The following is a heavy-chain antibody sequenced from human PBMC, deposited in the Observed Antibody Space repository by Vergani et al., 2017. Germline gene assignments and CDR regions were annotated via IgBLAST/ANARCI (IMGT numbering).Heavy chain of an antibody. Sequence: QVQLVQSGAEVKKPGASVKVSCKASGYTFTSYYMHWVRQAPGQGLEWMGIINPSGGSTSYAQKFPGRVTMTRDTSTSTVYMELSSLRSEDTAVYYCGSSYGSGRFLGYWGQGTLVTVVS. J-gene: IGHJ4*02. D-gene: IGHD3-10*01. V-gene: IGHV1-46*01. CDR1: GYTFTSYY. CDR2: INPSGGST. CDR3: GSSYGSGRFLGY.